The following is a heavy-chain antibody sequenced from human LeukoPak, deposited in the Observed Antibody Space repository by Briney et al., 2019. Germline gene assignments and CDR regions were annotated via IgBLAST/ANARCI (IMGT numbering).Heavy chain of an antibody. Sequence: GASVKVSCKASGYTFTSYGISWVRQAPGQGLEWMGWISAYNGNTNYAQKLQGRVTMTTDTSTSTAYMELRSLRSEDTAMYYCARDIREGDGYYQFDSWGQGTLVTVSS. J-gene: IGHJ4*02. V-gene: IGHV1-18*01. CDR3: ARDIREGDGYYQFDS. D-gene: IGHD5-24*01. CDR2: ISAYNGNT. CDR1: GYTFTSYG.